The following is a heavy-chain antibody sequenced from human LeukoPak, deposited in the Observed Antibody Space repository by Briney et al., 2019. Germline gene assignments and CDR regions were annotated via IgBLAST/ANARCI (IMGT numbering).Heavy chain of an antibody. V-gene: IGHV3-48*01. CDR1: GFTFSSND. CDR2: ISITSKTI. CDR3: AKECWDYYDSSGPYGY. J-gene: IGHJ4*02. D-gene: IGHD3-22*01. Sequence: PGGSLRLSCAGSGFTFSSNDMSWVRQPPGKGLEWVSYISITSKTIKYADSVKGRFTISRDNAKNSLYLQMNSLRAEDTAVYYCAKECWDYYDSSGPYGYWGQGTLVTVSS.